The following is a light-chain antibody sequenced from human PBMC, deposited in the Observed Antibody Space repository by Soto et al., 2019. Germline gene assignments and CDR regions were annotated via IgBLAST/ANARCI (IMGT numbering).Light chain of an antibody. CDR2: GAS. CDR3: QQYGGSPSFT. Sequence: EIVLTQSPGTLSLSPGERATLSCRASQSVSSSYLAWYQQKPGQAPRLLIYGASGRVTGVPDRFSGSGSGTDFALTISRLEPEDFAVYYCQQYGGSPSFTFGPGTKVDIK. CDR1: QSVSSSY. V-gene: IGKV3-20*01. J-gene: IGKJ3*01.